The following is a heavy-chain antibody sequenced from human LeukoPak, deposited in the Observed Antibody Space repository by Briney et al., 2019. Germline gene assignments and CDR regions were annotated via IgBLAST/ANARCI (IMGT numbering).Heavy chain of an antibody. J-gene: IGHJ4*02. V-gene: IGHV3-23*01. Sequence: GGSLRLSCAASGFTFSNYAMSWVRQAPGKGLEWVSTISGSGFSTYFAYSVKGRFTISRDNSKNTLYLQMNSLRAEDTAVYYCAKDWANALYFFDYWGQGTLVTVSS. CDR2: ISGSGFST. CDR1: GFTFSNYA. CDR3: AKDWANALYFFDY. D-gene: IGHD2-2*01.